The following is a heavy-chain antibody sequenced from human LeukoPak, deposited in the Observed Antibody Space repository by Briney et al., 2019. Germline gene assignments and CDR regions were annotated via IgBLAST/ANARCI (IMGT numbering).Heavy chain of an antibody. CDR2: IRYDGSNK. CDR1: GFTFSSYG. Sequence: GGSLRLSCAASGFTFSSYGMHWVRQAPGKGLEWVAFIRYDGSNKYYADSVKGRFTISRDNSKNTLYLQMNSLRAEDTAVYYCAKDRRVGATAKATSYFDYWAREPWSPSPQ. D-gene: IGHD1-26*01. V-gene: IGHV3-30*02. CDR3: AKDRRVGATAKATSYFDY. J-gene: IGHJ4*02.